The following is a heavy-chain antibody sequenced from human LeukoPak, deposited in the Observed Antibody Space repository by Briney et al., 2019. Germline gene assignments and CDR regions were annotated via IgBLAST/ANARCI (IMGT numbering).Heavy chain of an antibody. CDR3: ARQGAWYLDL. D-gene: IGHD3-16*01. V-gene: IGHV4-34*01. CDR2: INQSGST. CDR1: GGSISSYY. Sequence: SETLSLTCTVSGGSISSYYWSWIRQSPGKGLEWIGEINQSGSTNYNPSLKSRVTISVDTSKNQFSLKLSSVTAADTAVYYCARQGAWYLDLWGRGTLVTVSS. J-gene: IGHJ2*01.